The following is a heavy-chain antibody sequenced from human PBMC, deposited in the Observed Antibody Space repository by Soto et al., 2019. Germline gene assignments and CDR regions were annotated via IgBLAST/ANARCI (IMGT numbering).Heavy chain of an antibody. CDR3: ATYPRPYNWIDL. CDR2: IDPMFDTS. Sequence: QVRLEQSGAEVQKPGSSVRVSCQASGGALTSYPIHWVRQAPGQGLEWMGVIDPMFDTSNLAEKFKARVTFTADASTKTVYMDLTSLRSDDTAVYFCATYPRPYNWIDLWGQGTLLTVSS. V-gene: IGHV1-69*01. CDR1: GGALTSYP. D-gene: IGHD1-1*01. J-gene: IGHJ5*02.